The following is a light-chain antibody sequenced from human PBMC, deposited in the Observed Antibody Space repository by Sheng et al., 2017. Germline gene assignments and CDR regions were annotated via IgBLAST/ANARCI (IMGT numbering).Light chain of an antibody. CDR3: QQRSDWLT. CDR1: QSVGRY. J-gene: IGKJ4*01. V-gene: IGKV3-11*01. Sequence: EIVLTQSPATLSLSPGERATLSCRASQSVGRYLIWYQQKPGQAPRLLIYDASNRATGIPARFSGSGSGTDFTLTISSLEPEDSAVYYCQQRSDWLTFGGGTKVEDQT. CDR2: DAS.